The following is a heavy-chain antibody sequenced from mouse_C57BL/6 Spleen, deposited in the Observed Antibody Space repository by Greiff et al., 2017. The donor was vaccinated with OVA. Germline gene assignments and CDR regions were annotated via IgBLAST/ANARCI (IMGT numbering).Heavy chain of an antibody. V-gene: IGHV5-4*01. Sequence: EVKLMESGGGLVKPGGSLKLSCAASGFTFSSYAMSWVRQTPEKRLEWVATISDGGSYTYYPANVKGRFTISRDNAKNNLYLQMSHLKSEDTAMYYCARDKSNYGGGYFDVWGTGTTVTVSS. D-gene: IGHD2-5*01. J-gene: IGHJ1*03. CDR1: GFTFSSYA. CDR3: ARDKSNYGGGYFDV. CDR2: ISDGGSYT.